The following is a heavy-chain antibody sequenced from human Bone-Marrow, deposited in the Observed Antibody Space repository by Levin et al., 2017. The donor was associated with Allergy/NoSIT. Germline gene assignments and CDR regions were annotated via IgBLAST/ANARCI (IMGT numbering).Heavy chain of an antibody. CDR1: GGSFSGGGYY. CDR2: ISYSGIT. D-gene: IGHD5-18*01. Sequence: SETLSLTCTVSGGSFSGGGYYWAWIRQSPGEGLEWIAAISYSGITYYSPSLESRITISVDTSKNQFSLKLYSVTAADTAIYYCARDLGHTGFLDYWGQGTLVTVSS. J-gene: IGHJ4*02. CDR3: ARDLGHTGFLDY. V-gene: IGHV4-39*07.